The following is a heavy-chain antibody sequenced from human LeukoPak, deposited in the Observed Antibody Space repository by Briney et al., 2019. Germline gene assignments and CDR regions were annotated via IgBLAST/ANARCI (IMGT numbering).Heavy chain of an antibody. V-gene: IGHV3-30*18. D-gene: IGHD3-22*01. CDR3: AKDQYYYDSSGYYGF. J-gene: IGHJ4*02. CDR1: GFTFSSYG. CDR2: ISYDGSNK. Sequence: GGSLRLSCVASGFTFSSYGMHWVRQAPGKGLEWVAVISYDGSNKYYADSVKGRFTISRDNSKNTLYLQMNSLRAEDTAVYYCAKDQYYYDSSGYYGFWGQGTLVTVSS.